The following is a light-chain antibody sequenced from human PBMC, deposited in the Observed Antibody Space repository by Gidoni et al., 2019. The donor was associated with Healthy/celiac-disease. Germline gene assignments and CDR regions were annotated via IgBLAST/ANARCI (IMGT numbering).Light chain of an antibody. CDR3: QHSYSTPLT. J-gene: IGKJ4*01. V-gene: IGKV1-39*01. CDR1: QSISSY. Sequence: DIQMTQHPSSLSASVGDRVTITCRASQSISSYLYWYQQKPGQPPKLLFYAASSLQSGVPSSFSGSGSGTDFTLTISSLQPEDFATYYCQHSYSTPLTFGGGTKVEIK. CDR2: AAS.